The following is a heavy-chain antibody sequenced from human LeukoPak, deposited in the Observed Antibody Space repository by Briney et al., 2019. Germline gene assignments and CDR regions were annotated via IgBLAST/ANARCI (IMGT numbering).Heavy chain of an antibody. Sequence: PSETLSLTCTVSGGSISSSSYYWGWIRQPPGRGLEWLGNIYYSGSTYYNPSLKSRVTISIDTSKNQFSLKLSSVTAADMAVYYCASCTVTTNWYFDLWGRGTLVTVSS. CDR3: ASCTVTTNWYFDL. J-gene: IGHJ2*01. V-gene: IGHV4-39*07. CDR2: IYYSGST. D-gene: IGHD4-11*01. CDR1: GGSISSSSYY.